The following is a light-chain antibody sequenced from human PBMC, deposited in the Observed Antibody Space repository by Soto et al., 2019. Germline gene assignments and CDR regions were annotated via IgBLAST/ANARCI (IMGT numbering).Light chain of an antibody. CDR3: QQYNNWPLYT. CDR1: QSVSSN. CDR2: GAS. V-gene: IGKV3-15*01. J-gene: IGKJ2*01. Sequence: EIVMTQSPATLSVSPGERATLSCRASQSVSSNLAWYQQNPGQAPRLLIYGASTRATGIPARFSGSGSGPESTLTISSLQSEDFAVYYCQQYNNWPLYTFGQGTKLEIK.